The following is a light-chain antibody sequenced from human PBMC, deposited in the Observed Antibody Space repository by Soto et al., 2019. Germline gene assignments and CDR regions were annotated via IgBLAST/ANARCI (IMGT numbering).Light chain of an antibody. V-gene: IGLV1-44*01. CDR1: SSNIGGNT. J-gene: IGLJ1*01. CDR2: GND. Sequence: QSVLTQPPSASGTPGQRVTISCSGSSSNIGGNTVNWYQQLPGTAPKLLIYGNDQRPSGVPDRFSGSKSCTSASLAISGHHAEDEADYYCAAWDDTLNAFVFGTGTKVTVL. CDR3: AAWDDTLNAFV.